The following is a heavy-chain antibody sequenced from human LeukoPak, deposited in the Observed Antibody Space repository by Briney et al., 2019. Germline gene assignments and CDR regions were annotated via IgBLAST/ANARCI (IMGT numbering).Heavy chain of an antibody. D-gene: IGHD3-22*01. CDR2: IKSDGST. CDR3: ARAPSEIGGYYPEYFRH. Sequence: PGRSLRLSCAASGFTFSSYWMHWVRQAPGKGLVWVSGIKSDGSTNYADSVKGRFTISRDNAKNTVSLQMNSLRAEDTGVYYCARAPSEIGGYYPEYFRHWGQGTLVTVSS. CDR1: GFTFSSYW. V-gene: IGHV3-74*01. J-gene: IGHJ1*01.